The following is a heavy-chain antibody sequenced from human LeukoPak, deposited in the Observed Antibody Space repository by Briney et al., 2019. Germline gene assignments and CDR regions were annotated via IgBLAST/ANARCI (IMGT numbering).Heavy chain of an antibody. CDR1: GFSFSSYG. CDR3: VKGPYSAAGNYFDY. CDR2: ITSNGGST. D-gene: IGHD6-19*01. Sequence: GGSLRLSCSASGFSFSSYGMHWVRQAPGKGLEYVSAITSNGGSTYYADSVKDRFIISRDNSKYTLSLQMSSLRTEDTAVYYCVKGPYSAAGNYFDYWGQEPWSPSPQ. V-gene: IGHV3-64D*06. J-gene: IGHJ4*01.